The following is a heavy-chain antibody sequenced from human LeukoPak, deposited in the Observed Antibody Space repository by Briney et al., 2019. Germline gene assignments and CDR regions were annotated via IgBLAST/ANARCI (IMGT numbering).Heavy chain of an antibody. D-gene: IGHD6-13*01. CDR3: AGCRQLVVDY. J-gene: IGHJ4*02. CDR1: GGSISSYY. CDR2: IYYSEST. Sequence: SETLSLTCTVSGGSISSYYWSWIRQPPGKGLEWIGYIYYSESTNYNPSLKSRVTISVDTSKNQFSLKLSSVTAADTAVYYCAGCRQLVVDYWGQGTLVTVSS. V-gene: IGHV4-59*08.